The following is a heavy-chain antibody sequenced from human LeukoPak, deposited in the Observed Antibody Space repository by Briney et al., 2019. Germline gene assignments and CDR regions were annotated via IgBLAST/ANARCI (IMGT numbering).Heavy chain of an antibody. Sequence: GGPLGPPGAPLGSTFSGYWLSWVRKAQGKGLKGVATIKQDGGEKYYVDSVKGRFTISRDNAKNSLYLQMNSLRAEDTAVYYCARDIVVVVAATDQLDYWGQGTLVTVSS. D-gene: IGHD2-15*01. J-gene: IGHJ4*02. V-gene: IGHV3-7*01. CDR2: IKQDGGEK. CDR3: ARDIVVVVAATDQLDY. CDR1: GSTFSGYW.